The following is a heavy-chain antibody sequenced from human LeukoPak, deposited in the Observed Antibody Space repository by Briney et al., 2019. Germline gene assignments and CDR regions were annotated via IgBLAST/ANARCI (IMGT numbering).Heavy chain of an antibody. D-gene: IGHD3-3*01. CDR3: ARQGDFWSGYYHNPWFDP. Sequence: NASETLSLTCTVSGGSISSGGYYWSWIRQHPGEGLEWIGYIYYSGSTYYNPSLKSRVTISVDTSKNQFSLKLSSVTAADTAVYYCARQGDFWSGYYHNPWFDPWGQGTLVTVSS. CDR2: IYYSGST. CDR1: GGSISSGGYY. V-gene: IGHV4-31*03. J-gene: IGHJ5*02.